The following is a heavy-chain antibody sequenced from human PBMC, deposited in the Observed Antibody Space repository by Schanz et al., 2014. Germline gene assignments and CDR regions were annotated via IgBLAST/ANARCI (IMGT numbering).Heavy chain of an antibody. CDR2: IRQDVRAK. CDR1: GFNFSSHW. CDR3: ARGLIVGDGQHFYFSYGLDV. V-gene: IGHV3-7*01. J-gene: IGHJ6*02. D-gene: IGHD1-26*01. Sequence: DVQLVESGGTLVRPGGSLSLSCAASGFNFSSHWMTWVRQAPGRGLEWVANIRQDVRAKYYVDSVKGRFTISRDNIASSLFLQMNSLRAEDSAVYYCARGLIVGDGQHFYFSYGLDVWGQGTTVTVSS.